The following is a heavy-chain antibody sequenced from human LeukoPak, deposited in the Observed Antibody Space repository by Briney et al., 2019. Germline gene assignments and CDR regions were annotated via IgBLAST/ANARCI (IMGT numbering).Heavy chain of an antibody. Sequence: PRASVKVSCKASGYTFTDYYMHWVRQAPGQGLEWMGWINPNSGGTNYAQKFQGRVTMTRDTSISTAYMELSRLRSDDTAVYYCARTPLRWGYYYYYGMDVWGQGTTVTVSS. CDR1: GYTFTDYY. V-gene: IGHV1-2*02. CDR2: INPNSGGT. CDR3: ARTPLRWGYYYYYGMDV. J-gene: IGHJ6*02. D-gene: IGHD4-17*01.